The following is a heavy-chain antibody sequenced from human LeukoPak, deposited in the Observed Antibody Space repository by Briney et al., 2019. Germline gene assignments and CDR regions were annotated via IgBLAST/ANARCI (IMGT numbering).Heavy chain of an antibody. J-gene: IGHJ4*02. V-gene: IGHV1-18*01. CDR2: ISAYNGNT. D-gene: IGHD4-17*01. CDR3: ARRPDYGDYDPYYFDY. CDR1: GYTFTSYG. Sequence: ASVKVSCKASGYTFTSYGISWLRQAPGQGLEWMAWISAYNGNTNYAQKLQGRVTMTTDTSTSTAYMELRSLRSDDTAVYYCARRPDYGDYDPYYFDYWGQGTLVTVSS.